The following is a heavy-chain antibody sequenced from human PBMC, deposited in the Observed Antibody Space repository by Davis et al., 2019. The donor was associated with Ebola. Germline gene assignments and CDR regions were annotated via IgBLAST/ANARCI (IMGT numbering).Heavy chain of an antibody. J-gene: IGHJ4*02. Sequence: SQTPSLTRAISGDSVPSNSAAWNWIRQSPSRGLEWLGRTYYRSKWYNDYAVSVKSRITINPDTSKNQFSLQLNSVTPEDTAVYYCARSGTAVAGNGGFDYWGQGTLVTVSS. CDR2: TYYRSKWYN. D-gene: IGHD6-19*01. V-gene: IGHV6-1*01. CDR1: GDSVPSNSAA. CDR3: ARSGTAVAGNGGFDY.